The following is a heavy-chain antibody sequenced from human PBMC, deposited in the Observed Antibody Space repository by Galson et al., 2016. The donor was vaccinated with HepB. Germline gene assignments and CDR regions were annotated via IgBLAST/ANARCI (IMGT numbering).Heavy chain of an antibody. V-gene: IGHV4-39*01. D-gene: IGHD6-19*01. CDR3: ATGIVVAGKYYYYYMDV. J-gene: IGHJ6*03. Sequence: LSLTCTVSGASISDTEYYWGWVRQPPGRGLEWVGSMYHTEDTYYNPSLKSRVTISVDTSKNQFSLRLNSVTAADTGVYYCATGIVVAGKYYYYYMDVWGKGTTVTVSS. CDR2: MYHTEDT. CDR1: GASISDTEYY.